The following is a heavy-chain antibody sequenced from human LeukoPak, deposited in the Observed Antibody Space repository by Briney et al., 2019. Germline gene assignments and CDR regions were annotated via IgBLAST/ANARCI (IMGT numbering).Heavy chain of an antibody. Sequence: GASVKVSCTASGYTFSGYYMHWVRQAPGQGLEWMGWINPNSGGTNYAQKFQGRVTMTRDTSISTAYMELSRLRSDDTAVYYCARVSGGYSYGRLQESHYWGQGTLVTVSS. D-gene: IGHD5-18*01. CDR2: INPNSGGT. CDR3: ARVSGGYSYGRLQESHY. CDR1: GYTFSGYY. J-gene: IGHJ4*02. V-gene: IGHV1-2*02.